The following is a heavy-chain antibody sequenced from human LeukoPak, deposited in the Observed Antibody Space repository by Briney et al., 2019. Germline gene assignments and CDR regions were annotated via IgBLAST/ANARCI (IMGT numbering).Heavy chain of an antibody. J-gene: IGHJ4*02. CDR2: ISGSGGST. Sequence: GGSLRLSCAASGFTFSNYAMSWVRQAPGKGLEWVSAISGSGGSTYYADSVKGRFTISRDNSKNTLYLQMNSLRAEDTAVYYCAKVDHRIAVAAAFDYWGQGTLVTVSS. CDR1: GFTFSNYA. V-gene: IGHV3-23*01. D-gene: IGHD6-19*01. CDR3: AKVDHRIAVAAAFDY.